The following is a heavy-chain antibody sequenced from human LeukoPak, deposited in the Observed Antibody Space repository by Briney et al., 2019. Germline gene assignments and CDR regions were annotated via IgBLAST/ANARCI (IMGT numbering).Heavy chain of an antibody. V-gene: IGHV1-69*13. CDR1: GGTFSSYA. CDR3: ARVRGLLWFGELPLSDAFDI. Sequence: PWASVKVSCKASGGTFSSYAISWVRQAPGQGLEWMGGIIPIFGTANYAQKFQGRVTITADESTRTAYMELSSLRSEDTAVYYCARVRGLLWFGELPLSDAFDIWGQGTMVTVSS. J-gene: IGHJ3*02. CDR2: IIPIFGTA. D-gene: IGHD3-10*01.